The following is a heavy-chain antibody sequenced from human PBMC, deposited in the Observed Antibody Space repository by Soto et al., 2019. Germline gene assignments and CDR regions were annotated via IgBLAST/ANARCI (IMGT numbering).Heavy chain of an antibody. CDR3: AKDGHYDFWSGYFPYYFDY. CDR2: ISGSGGST. CDR1: GFTFSSYA. J-gene: IGHJ4*02. V-gene: IGHV3-23*01. Sequence: EVQLLESGGGLVQPGGSLRLSCAASGFTFSSYAMSWVRQAPGKGLEWVSAISGSGGSTYYADSVKGRFTISRDNSKNTLYLQMNSLRAEDTAVYYCAKDGHYDFWSGYFPYYFDYWGQGTLVTVSS. D-gene: IGHD3-3*01.